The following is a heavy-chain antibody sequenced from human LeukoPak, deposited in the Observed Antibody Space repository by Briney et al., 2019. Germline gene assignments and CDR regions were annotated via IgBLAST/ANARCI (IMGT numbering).Heavy chain of an antibody. CDR1: GFNFRTYW. D-gene: IGHD6-13*01. Sequence: GGSLRLSCAASGFNFRTYWMHWVRRTAEKGLMWVARTNSDGVSRDYADSVKGRFTISRDNAKNTLYLQMNRLSAEDTAVYYCAGVSSSWYIKISYYYYMDVWGKGTTVTVSS. J-gene: IGHJ6*03. CDR2: TNSDGVSR. V-gene: IGHV3-74*01. CDR3: AGVSSSWYIKISYYYYMDV.